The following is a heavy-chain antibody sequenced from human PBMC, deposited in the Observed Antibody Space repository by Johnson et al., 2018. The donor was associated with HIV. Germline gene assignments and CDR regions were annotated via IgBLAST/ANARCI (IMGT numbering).Heavy chain of an antibody. CDR3: AKSPRGYSSI. CDR2: ISWNSGSI. V-gene: IGHV3-9*01. Sequence: VQLVESGGVVVQPGGSLRLSCAASGFTFDDYAMHWVRQAPGKGLEWVSGISWNSGSIGYADSVKGRFTISRDNAKNTLYLQMNSLRAEDTALYYCAKSPRGYSSIWGQGTMVTVSS. D-gene: IGHD6-13*01. J-gene: IGHJ3*02. CDR1: GFTFDDYA.